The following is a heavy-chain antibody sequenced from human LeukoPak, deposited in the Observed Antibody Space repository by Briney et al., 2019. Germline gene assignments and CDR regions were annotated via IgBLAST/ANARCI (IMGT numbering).Heavy chain of an antibody. J-gene: IGHJ6*03. Sequence: GESLRLSCAASGFTFSSYWMSWVRQAPGKGLEWVANIKQDGSEKYYVDSVKGRFTISRDNAKNSLYLQMNSLRAEDTAVYYCARDLEAVAGANPYYYYYMDVWGKGTTVTVSS. D-gene: IGHD6-19*01. CDR1: GFTFSSYW. V-gene: IGHV3-7*01. CDR3: ARDLEAVAGANPYYYYYMDV. CDR2: IKQDGSEK.